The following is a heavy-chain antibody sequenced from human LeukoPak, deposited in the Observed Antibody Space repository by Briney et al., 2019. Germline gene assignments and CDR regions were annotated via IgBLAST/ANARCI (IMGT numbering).Heavy chain of an antibody. CDR3: ARGGLNFDAFDI. CDR1: GFTFSSYS. J-gene: IGHJ3*02. D-gene: IGHD1-7*01. V-gene: IGHV3-21*01. CDR2: IGSRSAYT. Sequence: GGSLRLSCAASGFTFSSYSMNWVRQAPGKGVEWVSSIGSRSAYTYYADSVKGRFTISRDNAKNSLYLQMNSLRAGDTAVYYCARGGLNFDAFDIWGQGTMVTVSS.